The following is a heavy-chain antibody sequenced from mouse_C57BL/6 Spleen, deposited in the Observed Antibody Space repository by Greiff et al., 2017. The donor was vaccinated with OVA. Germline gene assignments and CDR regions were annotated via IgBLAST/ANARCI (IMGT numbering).Heavy chain of an antibody. Sequence: EVKLMESGPGLVKPSQSLSLTCSVTGYSITSGYYWNWIRQFPGNKLEWMGYISYDGSNNYNPSLKNRISITRDTSKNQFFLKLNSVTTEDTATYDCAKGGPTVVSFDYWGQGTTLTVSS. CDR3: AKGGPTVVSFDY. CDR1: GYSITSGYY. J-gene: IGHJ2*01. V-gene: IGHV3-6*01. CDR2: ISYDGSN. D-gene: IGHD1-1*01.